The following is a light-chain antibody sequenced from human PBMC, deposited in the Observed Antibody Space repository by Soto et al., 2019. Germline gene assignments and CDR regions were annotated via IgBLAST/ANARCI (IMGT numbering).Light chain of an antibody. V-gene: IGKV3-11*01. CDR3: HQRNK. CDR1: QSVSSY. Sequence: EIVLTQSPATLSLSPGERATLSCRASQSVSSYLAWYQQKPGQAPRLLMYEASNRATGIPARFSGGGSGTDFTLTISSLEPEDFAVYFCHQRNKFGQGTRLEIK. J-gene: IGKJ5*01. CDR2: EAS.